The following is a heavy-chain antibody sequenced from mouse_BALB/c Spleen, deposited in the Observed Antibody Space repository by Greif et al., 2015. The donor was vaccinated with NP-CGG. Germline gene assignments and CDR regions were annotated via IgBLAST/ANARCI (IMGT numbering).Heavy chain of an antibody. CDR1: GFTFSDYY. CDR3: ARDGVTGTGFDY. D-gene: IGHD4-1*01. CDR2: ISDGGSYT. J-gene: IGHJ2*01. Sequence: EVQLVESGGGLVKPGGSLKLSCAASGFTFSDYYMYWVRQTPEKRLEWVAIISDGGSYTYYPDSVKGRFTISRDNAKNNLYLQMSSLKSEDTAMYYCARDGVTGTGFDYWGQGTTLTVSS. V-gene: IGHV5-4*02.